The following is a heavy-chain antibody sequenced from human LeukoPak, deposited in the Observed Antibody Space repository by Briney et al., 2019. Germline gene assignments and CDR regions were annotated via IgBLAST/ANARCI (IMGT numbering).Heavy chain of an antibody. D-gene: IGHD3-10*01. Sequence: GGSLRLSCAASGFTFNNAWMTWVRQAPGKGLEWVGRVKSNPDGGTTDFAAPVKGRFTISRDDSKNTLYLQMHIAQTEDTAVYFCTTDLGITMIRGVFVSWGQGTLVTASS. J-gene: IGHJ5*02. CDR1: GFTFNNAW. CDR3: TTDLGITMIRGVFVS. V-gene: IGHV3-15*05. CDR2: VKSNPDGGTT.